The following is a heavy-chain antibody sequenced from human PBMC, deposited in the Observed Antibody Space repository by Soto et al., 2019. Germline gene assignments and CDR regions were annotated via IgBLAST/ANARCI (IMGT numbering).Heavy chain of an antibody. V-gene: IGHV3-23*01. J-gene: IGHJ3*02. D-gene: IGHD5-18*01. CDR3: AKGPGVSPGYSYAFQTGDYAFDI. CDR2: ISGSGGST. CDR1: GFTFSSYA. Sequence: GGSLRLSCSASGFTFSSYAMSWVRQAPGKGLEWVSAISGSGGSTYYADSVKGRFTISRDNSKNTLYLQMNSLRAEDTAVYYCAKGPGVSPGYSYAFQTGDYAFDIWGQGTMVTVSS.